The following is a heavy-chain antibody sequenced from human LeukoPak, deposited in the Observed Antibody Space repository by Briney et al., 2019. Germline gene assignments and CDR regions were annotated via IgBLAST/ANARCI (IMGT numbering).Heavy chain of an antibody. D-gene: IGHD5-18*01. CDR3: ARVANSFTVPRPYYYYGIDV. V-gene: IGHV1-18*01. CDR2: ISAYNGNT. Sequence: ASVKVSCKASGYTFTSYGISWVRQAPGQGLEWMGWISAYNGNTNYAQKLQGRVTMTTDTSTSTAYMELRSLRSDDTAVYYCARVANSFTVPRPYYYYGIDVWGQGTTVTVSS. CDR1: GYTFTSYG. J-gene: IGHJ6*02.